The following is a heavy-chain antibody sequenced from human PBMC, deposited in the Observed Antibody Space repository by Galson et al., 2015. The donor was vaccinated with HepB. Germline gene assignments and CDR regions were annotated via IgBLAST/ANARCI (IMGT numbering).Heavy chain of an antibody. CDR3: ARGGWFGNAFDV. Sequence: SLRLSCAASGFTVISNYVTWVRQAPGKGLEWVSVLYFGGTTYYADSVKGRFTISRDHSKNTMYLQMNSLRAEDTAVYYCARGGWFGNAFDVWGQGTLVTVSS. V-gene: IGHV3-66*01. CDR1: GFTVISNY. CDR2: LYFGGTT. D-gene: IGHD3-10*01. J-gene: IGHJ3*01.